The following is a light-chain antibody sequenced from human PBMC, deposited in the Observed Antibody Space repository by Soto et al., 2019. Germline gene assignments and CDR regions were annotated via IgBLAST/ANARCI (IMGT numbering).Light chain of an antibody. CDR3: QQYNNWPLT. CDR1: QSVSSD. Sequence: EIVLTQSPATLSVSPGDRATLSCRASQSVSSDLAWFQQKPGQAPRLLIYGASTRATGIPARFSGGGSGTEFTLTISSLQSEDCAIYFCQQYNNWPLTFGGGAKVEIK. V-gene: IGKV3-15*01. J-gene: IGKJ4*01. CDR2: GAS.